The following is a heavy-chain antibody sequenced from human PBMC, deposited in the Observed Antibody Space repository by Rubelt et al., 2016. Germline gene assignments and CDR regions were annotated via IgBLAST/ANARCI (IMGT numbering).Heavy chain of an antibody. Sequence: EVQLVESGGGLVQPGGSLRLSCAASGFTFSTFSMTWVRQAPGKGLEWVANINQAGSEEHYVGSVKGRFTISRDNTKNSLYLQMNNLRAEDMAVYYCAGGRNGALWGQGTLVIVSS. CDR2: INQAGSEE. CDR3: AGGRNGAL. D-gene: IGHD2-8*01. CDR1: GFTFSTFS. V-gene: IGHV3-7*03. J-gene: IGHJ4*02.